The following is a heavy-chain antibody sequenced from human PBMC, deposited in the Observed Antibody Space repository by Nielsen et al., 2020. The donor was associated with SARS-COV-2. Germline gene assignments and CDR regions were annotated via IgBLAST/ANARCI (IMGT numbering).Heavy chain of an antibody. V-gene: IGHV1-3*04. CDR3: ARSRGCSATSCFFDY. CDR1: GYTFTNHV. CDR2: INSDSGNT. J-gene: IGHJ4*02. D-gene: IGHD2-2*01. Sequence: ASVKVSCKASGYTFTNHVIHWVRQDPGQRLEWMGWINSDSGNTKYSQKFRGRVTITRDTSASTAYMELSGLSSEDTAVYYCARSRGCSATSCFFDYWGQGALVTVSS.